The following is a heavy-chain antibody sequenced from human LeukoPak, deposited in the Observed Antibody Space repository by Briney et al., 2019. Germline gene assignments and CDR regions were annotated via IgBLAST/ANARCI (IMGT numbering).Heavy chain of an antibody. V-gene: IGHV3-23*01. Sequence: GGSLRLSCAASGFTFSSYAMSWVRQAPGKGLEWVSAISGSGGSTYYADSVKGRFTISRDNSKNTLYLQMNSLRAEDTAVYYCAKVSLNSSSWLSFDYWGQGTLVTVSS. CDR2: ISGSGGST. J-gene: IGHJ4*02. CDR3: AKVSLNSSSWLSFDY. D-gene: IGHD6-13*01. CDR1: GFTFSSYA.